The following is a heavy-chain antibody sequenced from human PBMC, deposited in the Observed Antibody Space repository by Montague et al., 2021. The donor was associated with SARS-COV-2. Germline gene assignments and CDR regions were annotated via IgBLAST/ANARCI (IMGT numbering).Heavy chain of an antibody. J-gene: IGHJ6*02. D-gene: IGHD3-10*01. CDR2: IYYSGST. Sequence: SETLSLTCTVSGGSISSSSYYWGWIRQPPGKGLEWIGSIYYSGSTYYNPSLKSRVTISVDTSKNQFSLKLSSVTAAATAVYYCASSGRAVPTPPYYYGMDVWGQGTTVTVSS. V-gene: IGHV4-39*01. CDR1: GGSISSSSYY. CDR3: ASSGRAVPTPPYYYGMDV.